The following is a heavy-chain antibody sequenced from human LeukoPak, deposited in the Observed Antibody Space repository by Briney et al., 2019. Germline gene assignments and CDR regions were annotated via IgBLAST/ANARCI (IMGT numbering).Heavy chain of an antibody. J-gene: IGHJ3*02. CDR3: AKGGADNDAFDI. CDR2: ISGSGDST. CDR1: GFTFSSYG. Sequence: PGGSVRLSCAASGFTFSSYGMSWVRQAPGKGLEWVSAISGSGDSTYYADSVKGRFTISRDNSKNTLYLQMNSLRAEDTAVYYCAKGGADNDAFDIWGQGTMVTVSS. V-gene: IGHV3-23*01. D-gene: IGHD1-26*01.